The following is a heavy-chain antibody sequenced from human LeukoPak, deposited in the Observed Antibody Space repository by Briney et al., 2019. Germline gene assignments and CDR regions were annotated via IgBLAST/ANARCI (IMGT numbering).Heavy chain of an antibody. CDR2: ISAYNGNT. CDR1: GYTFTSYG. V-gene: IGHV1-18*04. Sequence: ASVKVSCKASGYTFTSYGISWVRQAPGQGLEWMGWISAYNGNTNYVQKLQGRVTMTTDTSTSTAYMELGSLRSDDTAVYYCARDLYWRRVDTAMRRRYYGMDVWGKGTTVTVSS. J-gene: IGHJ6*04. CDR3: ARDLYWRRVDTAMRRRYYGMDV. D-gene: IGHD5-18*01.